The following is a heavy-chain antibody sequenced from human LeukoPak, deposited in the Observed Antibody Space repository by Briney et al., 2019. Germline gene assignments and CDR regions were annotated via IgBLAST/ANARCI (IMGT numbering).Heavy chain of an antibody. V-gene: IGHV4-34*01. J-gene: IGHJ4*02. CDR1: GGSFSGYY. D-gene: IGHD1-26*01. CDR2: INHSGST. Sequence: SETLSLTCAVYGGSFSGYYWSWIRQPPGKGLEWIGEINHSGSTNYNPSLKSRVTISVDTSKNQFSLKLSSVTAADTAVYYCARGDLLGGFDYWGQGTLVTVSS. CDR3: ARGDLLGGFDY.